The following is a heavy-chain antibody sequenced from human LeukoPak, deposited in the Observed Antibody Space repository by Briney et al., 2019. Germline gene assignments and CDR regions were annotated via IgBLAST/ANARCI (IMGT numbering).Heavy chain of an antibody. CDR1: QFSISYDW. V-gene: IGHV3-7*01. J-gene: IGHJ4*02. D-gene: IGHD6-19*01. CDR2: IKEDGRDI. CDR3: VRGSGWFFGL. Sequence: GGSLRLSRAASQFSISYDWMHWVRQAPGKGLEWVASIKEDGRDIHYLDSVKGRFSISRDNAKNSLYLEMNTLRAGDTAVYYCVRGSGWFFGLWGQGSLVTVSS.